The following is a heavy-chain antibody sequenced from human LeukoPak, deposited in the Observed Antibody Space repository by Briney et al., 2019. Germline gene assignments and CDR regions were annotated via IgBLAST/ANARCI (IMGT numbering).Heavy chain of an antibody. Sequence: GGSLRLSCAASGFTFSSYSMNWVRQAPGKGLEWVSSISSSSSYIYYADSVKGRFTISRDNAKNSLYLQMNSLRAEDTAVYYCARRTEYYYDSSGYYWAFDIWGQGTMVTVSS. D-gene: IGHD3-22*01. V-gene: IGHV3-21*01. J-gene: IGHJ3*02. CDR3: ARRTEYYYDSSGYYWAFDI. CDR1: GFTFSSYS. CDR2: ISSSSSYI.